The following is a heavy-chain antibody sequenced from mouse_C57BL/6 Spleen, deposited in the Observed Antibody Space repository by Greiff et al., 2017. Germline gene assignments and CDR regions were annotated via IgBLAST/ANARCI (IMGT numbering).Heavy chain of an antibody. V-gene: IGHV1-22*01. CDR1: GYTFTDYN. CDR3: AGYSNYVHAMDY. J-gene: IGHJ4*01. CDR2: INPNNGGT. D-gene: IGHD2-5*01. Sequence: EVQLLQSGPELVKPGASVKMSCKASGYTFTDYNMHWVKQSHGKSLEWIGYINPNNGGTSYNKKFKDKATLTVNKSSSTVYMELRSLTSEDSAVYYGAGYSNYVHAMDYWGQGTSVTVAS.